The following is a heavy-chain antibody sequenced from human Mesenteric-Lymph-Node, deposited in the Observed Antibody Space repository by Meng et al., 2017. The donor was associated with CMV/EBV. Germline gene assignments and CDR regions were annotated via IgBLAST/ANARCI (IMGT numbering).Heavy chain of an antibody. D-gene: IGHD3-22*01. V-gene: IGHV1-2*04. J-gene: IGHJ4*02. Sequence: SGYTFTDYVMHWVRQAPGQGLEWMGWINPSSGDTKYAQKFQDWVTMTRDTSINAAYMELSRLRSDDTAVYYCARDSARDDSSGYYYWGQGTLVTVSS. CDR1: GYTFTDYV. CDR2: INPSSGDT. CDR3: ARDSARDDSSGYYY.